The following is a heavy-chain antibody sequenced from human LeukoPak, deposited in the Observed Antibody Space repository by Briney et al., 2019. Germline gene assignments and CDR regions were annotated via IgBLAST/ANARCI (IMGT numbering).Heavy chain of an antibody. Sequence: GASVKVSCKASGGTSGSYTISWVRQAPGQGLEWMGGIIPVFDTANYAQKFQGRVTITADKSTSTAYMELSSLRSEDTAVYYCAREDDTGRYMGDDAFDIWGQGTMVTVSS. J-gene: IGHJ3*02. CDR1: GGTSGSYT. CDR2: IIPVFDTA. D-gene: IGHD1-26*01. V-gene: IGHV1-69*06. CDR3: AREDDTGRYMGDDAFDI.